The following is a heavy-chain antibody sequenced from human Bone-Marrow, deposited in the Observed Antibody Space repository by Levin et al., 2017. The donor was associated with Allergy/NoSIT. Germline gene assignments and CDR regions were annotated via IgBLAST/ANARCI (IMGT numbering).Heavy chain of an antibody. J-gene: IGHJ4*01. CDR2: INPDSGGT. CDR3: ARSLVAATFED. D-gene: IGHD6-19*01. V-gene: IGHV1-2*02. CDR1: GYTFTDYY. Sequence: ASVKVSCKASGYTFTDYYINWLRQAPGQGLEWMAWINPDSGGTRFAEKFQARVIVTRDTSTSTAYMELTGLTSDDTAVFYCARSLVAATFEDWGQGTLVAVSS.